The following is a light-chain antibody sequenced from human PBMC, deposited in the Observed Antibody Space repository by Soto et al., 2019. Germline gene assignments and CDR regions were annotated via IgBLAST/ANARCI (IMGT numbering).Light chain of an antibody. J-gene: IGKJ1*01. CDR2: DAS. CDR3: QQYNNWPPWT. V-gene: IGKV3-15*01. Sequence: ILMTQSPATLSVSPGERATLSCRASQSVSNSLAWYQQKPGQAPRLLIYDASTRATGIPAGFSGSGSGTEFTLTISGLQSEDFAVYYCQQYNNWPPWTFGQGTKVEIK. CDR1: QSVSNS.